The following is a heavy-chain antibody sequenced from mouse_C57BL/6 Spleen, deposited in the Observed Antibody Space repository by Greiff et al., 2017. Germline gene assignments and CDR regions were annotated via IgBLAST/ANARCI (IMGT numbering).Heavy chain of an antibody. CDR2: INPNNGGT. CDR1: GYTFTDYN. CDR3: ARSLLSFDYYAMDY. D-gene: IGHD1-1*01. Sequence: EVQLQQSGPELVKPGASVKIPCKASGYTFTDYNMDWVKQSHGKSLEWIGDINPNNGGTIYNQKFKGKATLTVDKSSSTAYMELRSLTSEDTAVYYCARSLLSFDYYAMDYWGQGTSVTVSS. V-gene: IGHV1-18*01. J-gene: IGHJ4*01.